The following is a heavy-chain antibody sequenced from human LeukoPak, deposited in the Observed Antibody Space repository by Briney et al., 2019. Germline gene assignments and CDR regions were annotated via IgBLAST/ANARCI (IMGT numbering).Heavy chain of an antibody. D-gene: IGHD3-3*01. V-gene: IGHV4-59*01. CDR1: GGSISNYY. Sequence: PSETLPLTCTVSGGSISNYYWSWIRQPPGKGLVWIGYIYYSGSTNYNPSLKSRVTISVDTSKNQFSLKLSSVTAADTAVYYCARVFSYPLRAPFDPWGQGTLVTVSS. J-gene: IGHJ5*02. CDR2: IYYSGST. CDR3: ARVFSYPLRAPFDP.